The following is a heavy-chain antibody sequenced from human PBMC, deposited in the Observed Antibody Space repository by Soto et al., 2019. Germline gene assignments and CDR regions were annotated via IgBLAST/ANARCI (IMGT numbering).Heavy chain of an antibody. CDR1: GWTFSGYY. CDR3: ASSSRGIWSGYYDNWFDP. CDR2: INHSGST. V-gene: IGHV4-34*01. D-gene: IGHD3-3*01. Sequence: PAETLSLTCAVYGWTFSGYYWSWIRQPPGKGLEWIGEINHSGSTNHNPYLKSRVTISLDSTKSHLSLKLSSVTAADTAMYYCASSSRGIWSGYYDNWFDPWGQGTLVTVSS. J-gene: IGHJ5*02.